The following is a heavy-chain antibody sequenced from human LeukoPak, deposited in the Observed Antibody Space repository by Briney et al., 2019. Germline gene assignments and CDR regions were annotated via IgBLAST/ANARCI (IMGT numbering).Heavy chain of an antibody. J-gene: IGHJ4*02. D-gene: IGHD2-2*01. CDR1: GFTFSSYG. CDR2: ISYDGSNK. V-gene: IGHV3-30*18. CDR3: AKDAKVLVVVPAAVDY. Sequence: PGGSLRLSCAASGFTFSSYGMHWVRQAPGKGLEWVAVISYDGSNKYYADSVKGRFTISRDNSENTLYLQMNSLRAEDTAVYHCAKDAKVLVVVPAAVDYWGQGTLVTVSS.